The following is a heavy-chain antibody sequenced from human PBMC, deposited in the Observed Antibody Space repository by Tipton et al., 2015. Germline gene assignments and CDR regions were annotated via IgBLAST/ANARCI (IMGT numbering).Heavy chain of an antibody. CDR2: ISYSGSR. CDR3: ARGHYVSGWYSHYFDL. CDR1: GGSISNYY. D-gene: IGHD6-19*01. J-gene: IGHJ2*01. V-gene: IGHV4-59*12. Sequence: TLSLTCTVSGGSISNYYWNWIRQPPGKGLEWIGYISYSGSRNYNPSLRSRVTISVDASKNQFSLQLSSITAAVTAVYYCARGHYVSGWYSHYFDLWGRGSLVTVSS.